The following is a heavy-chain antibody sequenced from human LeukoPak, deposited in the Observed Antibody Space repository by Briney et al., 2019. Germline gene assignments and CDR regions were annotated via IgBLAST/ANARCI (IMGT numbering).Heavy chain of an antibody. V-gene: IGHV1-69*04. CDR2: IIPILGIA. CDR1: GGTFSSYA. CDR3: ARSVSPAAIHSNYYYYGMDV. D-gene: IGHD2-2*01. Sequence: SVKVSCKASGGTFSSYAISWVRQAPGQGLEWMGRIIPILGIANYAQKFQGRVTITADKSTSTAYMELSSLRSEDTAVYYCARSVSPAAIHSNYYYYGMDVWGQGTTVTVSS. J-gene: IGHJ6*02.